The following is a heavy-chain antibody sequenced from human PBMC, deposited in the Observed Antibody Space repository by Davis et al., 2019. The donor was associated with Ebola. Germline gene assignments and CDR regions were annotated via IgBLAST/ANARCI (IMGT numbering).Heavy chain of an antibody. D-gene: IGHD1-26*01. CDR2: TYYSSKWYK. J-gene: IGHJ3*02. CDR3: ARRDQGGSWNPFDI. CDR1: GDSVSSNSGA. Sequence: HPQTLSLTCAVSGDSVSSNSGAWNWIRQSPSRGLEWLGRTYYSSKWYKDYAVSVKSRITINLDTSKNQFSLKLSSVTAADTAVYYCARRDQGGSWNPFDIWGQGTMVSVSS. V-gene: IGHV6-1*01.